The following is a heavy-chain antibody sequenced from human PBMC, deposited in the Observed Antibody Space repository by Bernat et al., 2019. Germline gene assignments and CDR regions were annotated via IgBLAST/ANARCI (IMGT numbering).Heavy chain of an antibody. V-gene: IGHV4-31*11. CDR1: GGAISSGGYY. Sequence: QVQLQESGPGLVKPSQTLSLTCAVSGGAISSGGYYWNWIRQHPGKGLEWIGYIYYSGSTNYNPSLKSRVIISVDTSTNQFSLKLSSVTAADTAVYYCARAPPSNYFDFWGQGALVTVSS. D-gene: IGHD2-8*01. CDR3: ARAPPSNYFDF. CDR2: IYYSGST. J-gene: IGHJ4*02.